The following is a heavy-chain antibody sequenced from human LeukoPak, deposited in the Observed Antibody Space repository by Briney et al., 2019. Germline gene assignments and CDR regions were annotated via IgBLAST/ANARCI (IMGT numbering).Heavy chain of an antibody. CDR3: ARQQIYVGTGMVDYFDY. V-gene: IGHV4-4*07. D-gene: IGHD5-18*01. CDR1: GGSISPYY. CDR2: ISTSGSS. Sequence: SETLSLTCTVSGGSISPYYWSFIRQPAGKGLEWIGRISTSGSSKYNPSLESRVTTSVDTSKNQFSLKLRSVTAADTAIYYCARQQIYVGTGMVDYFDYWGQGILVTVSS. J-gene: IGHJ4*02.